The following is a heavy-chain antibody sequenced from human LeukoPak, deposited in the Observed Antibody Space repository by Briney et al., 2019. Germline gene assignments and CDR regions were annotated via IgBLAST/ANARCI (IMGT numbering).Heavy chain of an antibody. J-gene: IGHJ6*02. Sequence: GGSLRLSCAASGFTFTSYSMTWVRQAPGKGLEWVSAISASGGNTYSADSVEGRFTISRDNSKNTVYLQMNSLTAEDTAVYYCTKDREVRGYYGLDVWGQGTTVTVSS. V-gene: IGHV3-23*01. CDR1: GFTFTSYS. CDR3: TKDREVRGYYGLDV. CDR2: ISASGGNT. D-gene: IGHD3-10*01.